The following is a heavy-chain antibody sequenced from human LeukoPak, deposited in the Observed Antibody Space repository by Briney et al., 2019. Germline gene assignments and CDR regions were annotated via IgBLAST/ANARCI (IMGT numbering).Heavy chain of an antibody. V-gene: IGHV1-24*01. CDR1: GYTFTSYG. CDR3: AADERYRTDY. Sequence: ASVKVSCKASGYTFTSYGISWVRQAPGQGLEWMGGFDPEDGETIYAQKFQGRVTMTEDTSTDTAYMELSSLRSEDTAVYYCAADERYRTDYWGQGTLVTVSS. J-gene: IGHJ4*02. D-gene: IGHD2-15*01. CDR2: FDPEDGET.